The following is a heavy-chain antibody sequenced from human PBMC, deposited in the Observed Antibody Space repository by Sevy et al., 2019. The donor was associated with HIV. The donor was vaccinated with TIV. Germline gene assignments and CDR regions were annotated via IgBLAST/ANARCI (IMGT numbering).Heavy chain of an antibody. CDR3: TRWKGGQSIFDY. V-gene: IGHV3-49*04. J-gene: IGHJ4*02. CDR2: LKSKAYGGTL. D-gene: IGHD1-1*01. CDR1: GFTFDDYC. Sequence: GGSLRLSCTASGFTFDDYCMSWVRQAPGKGLEWVAFLKSKAYGGTLDYAASVKGRFTISRDDSKSIAHLQMTDLKTEDTAIYFCTRWKGGQSIFDYWGQGGLVTVSS.